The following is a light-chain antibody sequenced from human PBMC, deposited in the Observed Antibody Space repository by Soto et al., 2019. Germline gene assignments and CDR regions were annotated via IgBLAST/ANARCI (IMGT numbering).Light chain of an antibody. CDR3: QKYNNWPET. CDR1: QSVSNN. CDR2: GAS. J-gene: IGKJ1*01. Sequence: EIVMTQSPATLSVSPGERATLSCRASQSVSNNLAWYQQKPGLAPRLLMYGASTRATGIPARFSGSGSGTEFTLTISSLQSEDFAVYYCQKYNNWPETFGRGTKVEIK. V-gene: IGKV3-15*01.